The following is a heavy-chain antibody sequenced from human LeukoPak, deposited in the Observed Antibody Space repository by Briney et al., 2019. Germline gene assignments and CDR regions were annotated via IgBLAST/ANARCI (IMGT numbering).Heavy chain of an antibody. J-gene: IGHJ6*02. CDR1: GFTFSSYS. Sequence: GGSLRLSCAASGFTFSSYSMSWVRQAPGKGLEWLAYISSSSRTIYYADSVKGRFTISRDNAKNSLYLQMNSLRAEDTAVYYCARYYGSGRGYYGLDVWGQGTTVTVFS. V-gene: IGHV3-48*01. CDR3: ARYYGSGRGYYGLDV. CDR2: ISSSSRTI. D-gene: IGHD3-10*01.